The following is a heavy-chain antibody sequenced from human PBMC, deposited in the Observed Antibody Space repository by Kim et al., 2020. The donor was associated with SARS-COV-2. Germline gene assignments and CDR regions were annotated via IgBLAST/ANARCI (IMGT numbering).Heavy chain of an antibody. V-gene: IGHV3-7*01. CDR1: GFTFSSYW. J-gene: IGHJ4*02. CDR2: IKQDGSEK. Sequence: GGSLRLSCAASGFTFSSYWMSWVRQAPGKGLEWVANIKQDGSEKYYVDSVKGRFTISRDNAKNSLYLQMNSLRAEDTAVYYCARGIRLGVFGVVTDDWGPDYCGQGTLVTVSS. CDR3: ARGIRLGVFGVVTDDWGPDY. D-gene: IGHD3-3*01.